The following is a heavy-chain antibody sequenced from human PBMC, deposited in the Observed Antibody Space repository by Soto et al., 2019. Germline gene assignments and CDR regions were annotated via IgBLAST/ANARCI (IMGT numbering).Heavy chain of an antibody. CDR2: INGGNGNT. Sequence: QVQLVQSGAEEKKPGASVRVSCKASGYTFTTYAMHWVRQAPGQSLEWMGWINGGNGNTKYSQKFQGRVTITRDTSGSTAYMERSSSGYKDTVVYYCARDGGYIAALLTDDYGGQGTLVTVSS. V-gene: IGHV1-3*05. D-gene: IGHD6-6*01. J-gene: IGHJ4*02. CDR1: GYTFTTYA. CDR3: ARDGGYIAALLTDDY.